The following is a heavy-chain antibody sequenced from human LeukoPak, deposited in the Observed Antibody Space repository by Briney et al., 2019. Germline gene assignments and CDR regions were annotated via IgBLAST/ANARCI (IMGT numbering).Heavy chain of an antibody. CDR3: ARDGQGGTDY. Sequence: SETLSLTCSVSGVTIRTSVHFWAWIRQPPGKGLEWIGNIYYSGTTYYNPSLKSRVTISVDTSINQFSLKMTSLTAADTAFYYCARDGQGGTDYWGQGILVTVSS. V-gene: IGHV4-39*07. J-gene: IGHJ4*02. CDR2: IYYSGTT. CDR1: GVTIRTSVHF.